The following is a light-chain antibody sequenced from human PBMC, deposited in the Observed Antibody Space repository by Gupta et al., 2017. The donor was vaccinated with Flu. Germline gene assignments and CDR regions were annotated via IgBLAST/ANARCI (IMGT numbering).Light chain of an antibody. CDR3: QVWDSSSDHVV. CDR1: NIESKS. V-gene: IGLV3-21*02. CDR2: DGS. Sequence: SYVLTQPPSVSVAPGQTARITCGGNNIESKSVHWYQQKPGQAPVLVVYDGSDRPSGVPERFSGSNSGNTATLTISRVEAGDEADYYCQVWDSSSDHVVFGGGTKLTVL. J-gene: IGLJ2*01.